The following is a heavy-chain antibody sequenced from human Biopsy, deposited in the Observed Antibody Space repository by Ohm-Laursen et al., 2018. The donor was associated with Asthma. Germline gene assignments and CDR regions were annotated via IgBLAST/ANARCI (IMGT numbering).Heavy chain of an antibody. CDR3: ASQSSGPDFWSGYYYFDY. J-gene: IGHJ4*02. CDR2: ISYDGSNK. CDR1: GFTFSSYC. V-gene: IGHV3-30*03. D-gene: IGHD3-3*01. Sequence: SLRLSCTASGFTFSSYCMHWVRQAPGKGLEWVAVISYDGSNKYYADSVKGRFTISRDNSKNTLYLQMNSLRAGDTAVYYCASQSSGPDFWSGYYYFDYWGQGTLVTVSS.